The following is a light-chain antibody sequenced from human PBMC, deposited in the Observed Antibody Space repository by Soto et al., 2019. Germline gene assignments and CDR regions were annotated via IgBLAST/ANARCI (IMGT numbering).Light chain of an antibody. CDR2: AAS. CDR1: QSISNW. J-gene: IGKJ1*01. V-gene: IGKV1-5*01. Sequence: DIQMTQSPSTLSASVGDRVTITCRASQSISNWLAWFQQKPGKAPKLLLFAASTLVGGVPSRFSGRGSGTEFTLTISSLQADDFATYHRQQYHTDWTFGQGTKVDIK. CDR3: QQYHTDWT.